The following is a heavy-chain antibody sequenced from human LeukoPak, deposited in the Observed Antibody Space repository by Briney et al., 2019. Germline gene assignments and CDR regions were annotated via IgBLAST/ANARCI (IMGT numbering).Heavy chain of an antibody. CDR3: ARAHTRVRGAPFDI. V-gene: IGHV3-21*01. CDR1: GFTFSSYS. D-gene: IGHD2-15*01. Sequence: GGSLRLSCAASGFTFSSYSMNWVRQAPGKGLEWVSSISSSSSYIYYADSVKGRFTISRDNAKNSLYLQMNSLRAEDTAVYYCARAHTRVRGAPFDIWGQGTMATVSS. J-gene: IGHJ3*02. CDR2: ISSSSSYI.